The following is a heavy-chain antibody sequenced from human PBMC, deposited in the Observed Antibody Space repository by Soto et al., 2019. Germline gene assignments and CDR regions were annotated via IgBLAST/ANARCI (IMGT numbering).Heavy chain of an antibody. Sequence: GASVKVSCKASGYTFTSYDIHWWRQATGQGLEWVGWMNPNSGYTNYAQKLQGRVAMTRDNSKTTAYMELSSLRSEDTAVYYCVRYKEYYSGMDVWGQGTTVTVSS. CDR2: MNPNSGYT. CDR3: VRYKEYYSGMDV. V-gene: IGHV1-8*01. D-gene: IGHD1-20*01. J-gene: IGHJ6*02. CDR1: GYTFTSYD.